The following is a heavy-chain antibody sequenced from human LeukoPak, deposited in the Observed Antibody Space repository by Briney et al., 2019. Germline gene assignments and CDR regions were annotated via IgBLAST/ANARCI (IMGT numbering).Heavy chain of an antibody. V-gene: IGHV1-46*01. CDR2: INPSDGAT. CDR1: GYTFSMYY. CDR3: ARERRGGLSGSVGGLFASYYTYYYMDV. Sequence: ASVKVSCKASGYTFSMYYIHWVRQAPGQGLEWMGMINPSDGATTYVQKIQGRLTMTRDMSTTTAYMDLRSLRSEDTAVYFCARERRGGLSGSVGGLFASYYTYYYMDVWGRGTTVTVSS. J-gene: IGHJ6*03. D-gene: IGHD3-16*01.